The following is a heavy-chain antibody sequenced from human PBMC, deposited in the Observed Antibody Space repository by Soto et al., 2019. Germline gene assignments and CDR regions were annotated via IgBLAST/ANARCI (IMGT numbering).Heavy chain of an antibody. Sequence: EVHLVESGGGLVQPGGSLRLSCAASGFTFSSYSMTWVRQAPGKGLEWVSYISFSSSTIFYADSVRGRFTISRDNAKNSLYLQMNTLRDEDTAVYYFARDNGMAGSFDPWGQGTLVTVSS. CDR2: ISFSSSTI. CDR1: GFTFSSYS. J-gene: IGHJ5*02. CDR3: ARDNGMAGSFDP. V-gene: IGHV3-48*02. D-gene: IGHD2-8*01.